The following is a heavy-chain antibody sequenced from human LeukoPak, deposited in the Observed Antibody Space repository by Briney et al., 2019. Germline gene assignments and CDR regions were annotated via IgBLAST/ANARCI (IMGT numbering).Heavy chain of an antibody. J-gene: IGHJ4*02. Sequence: ASVKVSCKASGGTFSSYAISWVRQAPGQGLEWMGRIIPTFGIANYAQKFQGRVTITADKSTSTAYMELSSLRSEDTAVYYCATTGSGYEDFDYWGQGTLVTVSS. CDR3: ATTGSGYEDFDY. V-gene: IGHV1-69*04. D-gene: IGHD5-12*01. CDR2: IIPTFGIA. CDR1: GGTFSSYA.